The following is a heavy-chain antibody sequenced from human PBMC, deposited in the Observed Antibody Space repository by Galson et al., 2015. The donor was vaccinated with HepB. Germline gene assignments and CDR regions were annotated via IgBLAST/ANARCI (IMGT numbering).Heavy chain of an antibody. CDR3: ARPLVLNGRFNLGVGPFHI. CDR2: IYYGGRT. Sequence: SETLSLTCAVSGVSISSSLYYWGWIRQSPKKGLEWIGSIYYGGRTYFSPSLQSRVAMSVDTSKNQLSLTLSSVTAADTAVYYCARPLVLNGRFNLGVGPFHIWGHGTMVTVSA. J-gene: IGHJ3*02. CDR1: GVSISSSLYY. D-gene: IGHD2-8*01. V-gene: IGHV4-39*01.